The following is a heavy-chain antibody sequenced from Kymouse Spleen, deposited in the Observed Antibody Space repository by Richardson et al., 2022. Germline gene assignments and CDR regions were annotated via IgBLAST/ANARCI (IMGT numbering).Heavy chain of an antibody. V-gene: IGHV1-24*d01. CDR3: ATVVEYSSSSDYYYYGMDV. J-gene: IGHJ6*02. D-gene: IGHD6-6*01. Sequence: QVQLVQSGAEVKKPGASVKVSCKVSGYTLTELSMHWVRQAPGKGLEWMGGFDPEDGETIYAQKFQGRVTMTEDTSTDTAYMDLSSLRSEDTAVYYCATVVEYSSSSDYYYYGMDVWGQGTTVTVSS. CDR1: GYTLTELS. CDR2: FDPEDGET.